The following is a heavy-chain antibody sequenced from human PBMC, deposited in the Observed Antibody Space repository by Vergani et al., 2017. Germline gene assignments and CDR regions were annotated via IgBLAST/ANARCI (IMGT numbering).Heavy chain of an antibody. V-gene: IGHV1-58*01. CDR3: ALKSGSYYGGDY. J-gene: IGHJ4*02. Sequence: QMQLVQSGPEVKKPGTSVKVSCKASGFPFTSSAVQWVRQARGQRLEWIGWIVVGSGNTNYAQKFQERVTITRDMSTSTAYMELSSLRSEDTAVYYCALKSGSYYGGDYWGQGTLVTVSS. CDR2: IVVGSGNT. D-gene: IGHD1-26*01. CDR1: GFPFTSSA.